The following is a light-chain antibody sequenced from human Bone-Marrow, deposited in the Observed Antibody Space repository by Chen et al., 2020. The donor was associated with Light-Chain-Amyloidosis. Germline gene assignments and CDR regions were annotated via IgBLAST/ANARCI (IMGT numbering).Light chain of an antibody. CDR1: QSVLYSSNNKNY. CDR3: QQYYSTPT. CDR2: WAS. Sequence: DTVMTQSPDSLAVSLAEGATINCKSSQSVLYSSNNKNYLAWYQQKPGQPPKLLIYWASTRESGVTDRFSGSGSGTDFTLTISSLQAEDVAVYYCQQYYSTPTFGQGTRLEIK. J-gene: IGKJ5*01. V-gene: IGKV4-1*01.